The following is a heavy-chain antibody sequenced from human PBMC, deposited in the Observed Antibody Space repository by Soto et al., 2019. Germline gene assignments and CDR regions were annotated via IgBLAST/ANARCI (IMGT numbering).Heavy chain of an antibody. Sequence: QVQLVQSGAEVKKPGASVKVSCRASGFTFTLYSMHWVRQAPGQRLEWMGWINGGSGKTKYSQKFQGRVTIARDTSASTAYMEVSGLRSEDTAVYYCARYSGSYQDAFDIWGQGTMVTVSS. CDR2: INGGSGKT. V-gene: IGHV1-3*01. CDR3: ARYSGSYQDAFDI. D-gene: IGHD1-26*01. CDR1: GFTFTLYS. J-gene: IGHJ3*02.